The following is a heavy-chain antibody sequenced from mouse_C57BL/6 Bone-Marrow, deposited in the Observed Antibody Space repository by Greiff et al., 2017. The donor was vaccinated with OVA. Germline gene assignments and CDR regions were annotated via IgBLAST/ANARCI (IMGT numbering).Heavy chain of an antibody. D-gene: IGHD1-1*01. Sequence: VQLQQSGPELVKPGASVKISCKASGYSLTGYYMNWVKQSPEKSLEWIGEINPSTGGTTYNQKFKAKATLTVDKSSSTAYMQLKSLTSEDSAVYYCARSNGIYYGSSYRYFDVWGTGTTVTVSS. CDR3: ARSNGIYYGSSYRYFDV. J-gene: IGHJ1*03. CDR1: GYSLTGYY. CDR2: INPSTGGT. V-gene: IGHV1-42*01.